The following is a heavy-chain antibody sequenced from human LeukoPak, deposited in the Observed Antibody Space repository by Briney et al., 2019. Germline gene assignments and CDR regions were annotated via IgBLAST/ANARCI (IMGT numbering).Heavy chain of an antibody. V-gene: IGHV3-23*01. Sequence: GGSLRLSCAASAFTFSSYAMSWVRQAPGKGLEWVSGISGGGGTTNYADSVKGRSTISRDNSKNTLFLQMNSLRAEDTAVYYCAKDHSSSWYFFDSWGQGTLVTVSS. D-gene: IGHD6-13*01. J-gene: IGHJ4*02. CDR1: AFTFSSYA. CDR3: AKDHSSSWYFFDS. CDR2: ISGGGGTT.